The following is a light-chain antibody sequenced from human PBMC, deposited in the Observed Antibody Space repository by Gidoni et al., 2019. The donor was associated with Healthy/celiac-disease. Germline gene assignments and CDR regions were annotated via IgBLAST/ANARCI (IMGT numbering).Light chain of an antibody. Sequence: DIQMTQSPSTLSASVGDRVTIPCRASQSISSWLAWYQQKPGKAPKLLIYKASSLEGGVPSRFSGSGAGTEFTLTISSLQPDDFATYYCQQYNSYCSFGQGTKLEIK. CDR1: QSISSW. J-gene: IGKJ2*03. CDR2: KAS. CDR3: QQYNSYCS. V-gene: IGKV1-5*03.